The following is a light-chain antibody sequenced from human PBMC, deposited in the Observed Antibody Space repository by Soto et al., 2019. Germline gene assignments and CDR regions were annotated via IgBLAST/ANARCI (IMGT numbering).Light chain of an antibody. Sequence: IQLTQSPSSLSASVGDRVTITCRASQSISSDLAWYQQKPGKPPKLLIYAASTLQSGVPSRFSGSGSGTDFTLTISSLQPEDFATYYCQRLNAYPITFGQGTRLEIK. V-gene: IGKV1-9*01. CDR2: AAS. J-gene: IGKJ5*01. CDR1: QSISSD. CDR3: QRLNAYPIT.